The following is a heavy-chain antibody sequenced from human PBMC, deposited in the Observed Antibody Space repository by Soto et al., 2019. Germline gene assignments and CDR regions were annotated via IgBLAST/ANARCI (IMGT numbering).Heavy chain of an antibody. V-gene: IGHV4-31*03. J-gene: IGHJ4*02. CDR2: IYYSGST. CDR3: ARHIISSDWYFPFDY. D-gene: IGHD6-19*01. CDR1: GGSISSGRYY. Sequence: SETLSLTCTVSGGSISSGRYYWSWIRQHPGKDLEWIGYIYYSGSTYYNPSLKSRVTISVDTSKNQFSLKLSSVTAADTVVYYCARHIISSDWYFPFDYWGQGTLVTVSS.